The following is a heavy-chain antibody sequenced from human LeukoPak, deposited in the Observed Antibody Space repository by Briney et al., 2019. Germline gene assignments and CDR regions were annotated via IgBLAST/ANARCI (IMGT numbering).Heavy chain of an antibody. Sequence: PSETLSLTCSVSGGSFSGYHWSWIRQPAGKGLEWIGRIFTSGSTSYNPSLKSRVTMSVDTSKNQFSLKLNSVTAADTAVYYCARDPGGAVISPDYYYGMDVWGQGTAVTVSS. V-gene: IGHV4-4*07. CDR2: IFTSGST. D-gene: IGHD4-23*01. CDR1: GGSFSGYH. J-gene: IGHJ6*02. CDR3: ARDPGGAVISPDYYYGMDV.